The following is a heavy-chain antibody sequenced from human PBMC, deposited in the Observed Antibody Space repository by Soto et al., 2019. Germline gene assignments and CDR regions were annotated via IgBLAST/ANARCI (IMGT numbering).Heavy chain of an antibody. D-gene: IGHD3-3*01. CDR3: ARHGDFWSGYSRGATNHYMDV. CDR2: IYYSGST. V-gene: IGHV4-39*01. Sequence: PSETLSLTCTVSGGSISSSRYYWGWIRQPPGKGLEWIGSIYYSGSTYYNPSLKSRVTISVDTSKNQFSLKLSSVTAADTAVYYCARHGDFWSGYSRGATNHYMDVSGKGTTVTVSS. CDR1: GGSISSSRYY. J-gene: IGHJ6*03.